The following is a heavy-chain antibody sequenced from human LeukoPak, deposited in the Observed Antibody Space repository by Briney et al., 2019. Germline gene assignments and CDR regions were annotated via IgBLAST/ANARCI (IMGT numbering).Heavy chain of an antibody. Sequence: ASVKVSCKASGYTFTNYDIHCVRQAPGQRFEWMGWINAANGHTKYSQEFQDRITITRDTFATTAYMELSNLRSEDMALYYCARGRGPPNSNRDFYYYYYMDVWGTGTTVTVSS. CDR1: GYTFTNYD. D-gene: IGHD6-13*01. V-gene: IGHV1-3*03. J-gene: IGHJ6*03. CDR3: ARGRGPPNSNRDFYYYYYMDV. CDR2: INAANGHT.